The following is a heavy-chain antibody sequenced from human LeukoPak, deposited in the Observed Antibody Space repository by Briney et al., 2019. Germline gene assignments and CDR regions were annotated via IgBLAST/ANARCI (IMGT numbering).Heavy chain of an antibody. J-gene: IGHJ3*02. V-gene: IGHV3-23*01. CDR2: ISGSGGST. CDR3: AKLLHYDFWSGYPDAFDI. D-gene: IGHD3-3*01. Sequence: PGGSLRLSCAASGFTFSSYAVSWVRQAPGKGLEWVSAISGSGGSTYYADSVKGRFTISRDNSKNTLYLQMNSLRAEDTAVYYCAKLLHYDFWSGYPDAFDIWGQGTMVTVSS. CDR1: GFTFSSYA.